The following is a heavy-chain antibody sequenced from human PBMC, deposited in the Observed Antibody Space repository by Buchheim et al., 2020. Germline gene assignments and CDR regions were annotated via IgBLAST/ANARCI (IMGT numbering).Heavy chain of an antibody. J-gene: IGHJ3*02. CDR3: ARDFGSARAFAI. V-gene: IGHV4-4*02. D-gene: IGHD1-26*01. Sequence: QVQLQESGPGLVKPSGTLSLTCAVSGGSISSSNWWSWVRQPPGKGLEWIGVIDHSGSTNYNPSLKSRVTITVDTSKNQFALQLSSVTAADTALYYCARDFGSARAFAIWGQGT. CDR1: GGSISSSNW. CDR2: IDHSGST.